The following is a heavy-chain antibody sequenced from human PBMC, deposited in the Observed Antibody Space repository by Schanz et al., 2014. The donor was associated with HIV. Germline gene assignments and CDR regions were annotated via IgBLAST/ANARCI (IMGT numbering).Heavy chain of an antibody. J-gene: IGHJ6*02. CDR1: GGSFSGYV. CDR2: ITDDGTT. CDR3: AGARVLRDLEWPPSYHHYGMHV. D-gene: IGHD3-3*01. Sequence: QVRLQQWGAGLLKPSETLSLTCAVYGGSFSGYVWSWIRQAPGKGLEWIGEITDDGTTDYKSSLKSRVKISVDPSKNQFSLKLRSATDADVAVYYCAGARVLRDLEWPPSYHHYGMHVWGQGTTVIV. V-gene: IGHV4-34*01.